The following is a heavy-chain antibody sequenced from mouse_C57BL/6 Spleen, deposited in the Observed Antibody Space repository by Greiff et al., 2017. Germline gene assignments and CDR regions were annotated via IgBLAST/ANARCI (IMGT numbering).Heavy chain of an antibody. CDR3: ARYTMITDYYAMDY. CDR1: GYAFSSSW. Sequence: QVQLQQSGPELVKPGASVKISCKASGYAFSSSWMNWVKQRPGKGLEWIGRIYPGDGDTNYNGKFKGKATLTADKSSSTAYMQLSSLTSEDSAVYFCARYTMITDYYAMDYWGQGTSVTVSS. CDR2: IYPGDGDT. J-gene: IGHJ4*01. D-gene: IGHD2-4*01. V-gene: IGHV1-82*01.